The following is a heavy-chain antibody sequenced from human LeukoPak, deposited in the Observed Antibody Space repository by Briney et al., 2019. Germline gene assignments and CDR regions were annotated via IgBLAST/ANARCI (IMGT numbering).Heavy chain of an antibody. Sequence: GGSLRLSCTVSGFTVSSNSMSWVRQAPGKGLEWVAFIRYDGSNKYYADSVKGRFTISRDNSKNTLYLQMNSLRAEDTAVYYCASPRGFYFDYWGQGTLVTVSS. CDR2: IRYDGSNK. J-gene: IGHJ4*02. CDR1: GFTVSSNS. V-gene: IGHV3-30*02. CDR3: ASPRGFYFDY. D-gene: IGHD2-21*01.